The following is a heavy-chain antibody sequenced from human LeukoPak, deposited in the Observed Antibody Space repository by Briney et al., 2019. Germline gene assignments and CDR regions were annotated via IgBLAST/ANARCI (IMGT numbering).Heavy chain of an antibody. J-gene: IGHJ4*02. Sequence: SETLSLTCAVYGGSFSGYYWIWIRQPPGKGLEWIGEINHSGSTNYYPSLKSRVTISVDTCKNQFSLKLQHVTTGGPAVDYCAGAPLRQQPFDYWGQGTLVTVSS. CDR3: AGAPLRQQPFDY. CDR1: GGSFSGYY. V-gene: IGHV4-34*01. CDR2: INHSGST. D-gene: IGHD6-13*01.